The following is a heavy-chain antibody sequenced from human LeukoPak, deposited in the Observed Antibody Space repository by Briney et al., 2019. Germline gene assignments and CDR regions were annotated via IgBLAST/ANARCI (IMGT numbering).Heavy chain of an antibody. D-gene: IGHD4-17*01. J-gene: IGHJ6*03. CDR3: ARVAPKILKTTAIASYYYYYYMDV. V-gene: IGHV3-23*01. CDR2: ISGHGGST. Sequence: GGSLRLSCAASGFTFRTNAMSWVRQAPGKGLEWVSTISGHGGSTYYADSVKGRFTISRDNSKNTLYLQMNSLRAEDTAVYYCARVAPKILKTTAIASYYYYYYMDVWGKGTTVTVSS. CDR1: GFTFRTNA.